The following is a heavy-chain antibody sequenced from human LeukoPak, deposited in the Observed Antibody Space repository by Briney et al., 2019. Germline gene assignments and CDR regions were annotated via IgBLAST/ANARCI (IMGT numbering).Heavy chain of an antibody. CDR2: IYSGGST. Sequence: GRSLRLSCAASGFTVSSNYMSWVRQAPGKGLEWVSVIYSGGSTYYADSVKGRFTISRDNSKNTLYLQMNSLRAEDTAVYYCAREVLYYFDYWGQGTLVTVSS. CDR1: GFTVSSNY. CDR3: AREVLYYFDY. V-gene: IGHV3-53*01. J-gene: IGHJ4*02.